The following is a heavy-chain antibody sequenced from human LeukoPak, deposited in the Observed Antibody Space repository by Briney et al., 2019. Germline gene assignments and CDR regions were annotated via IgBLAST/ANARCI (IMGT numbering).Heavy chain of an antibody. J-gene: IGHJ4*02. CDR3: ARFSGSYSGDY. CDR2: IYHSGST. D-gene: IGHD1-26*01. V-gene: IGHV4-30-2*01. Sequence: SETLSLTCTVSGGSISSSSYYWGWIRQPPGKGLEWIGYIYHSGSTYYNPSLKSRVTISVDRSKNQFSLKLSSVTAADTAVYYCARFSGSYSGDYWGQGTLVTVSS. CDR1: GGSISSSSYY.